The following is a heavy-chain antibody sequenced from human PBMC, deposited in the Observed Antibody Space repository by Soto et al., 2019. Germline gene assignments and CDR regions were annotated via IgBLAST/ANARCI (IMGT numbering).Heavy chain of an antibody. CDR3: ARSTPADYDILTGYYRFYYFDC. D-gene: IGHD3-9*01. Sequence: QITLKESGPTLVKPTQTLTLTCTFSGFSLSTSGVGVGWIRQPPGKALEWLALIYWDDDKRYSPSLKSRLTITKDTSKNLVVLTMTNRDPVDTATYYCARSTPADYDILTGYYRFYYFDCWGQGTLVTVSS. V-gene: IGHV2-5*02. J-gene: IGHJ4*02. CDR2: IYWDDDK. CDR1: GFSLSTSGVG.